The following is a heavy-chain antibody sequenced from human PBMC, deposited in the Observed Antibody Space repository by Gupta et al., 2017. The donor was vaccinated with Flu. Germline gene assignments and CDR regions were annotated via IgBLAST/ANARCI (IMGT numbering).Heavy chain of an antibody. CDR3: ARRWKGRQWLGTGPLDY. Sequence: YWSWIRQPPGKGLEWIGEINHSGSTNYNPSLKSRVTISVDTSKNQFSLKLSSVTAADTAVYYCARRWKGRQWLGTGPLDYWGQGTMVTVSS. J-gene: IGHJ4*02. CDR2: INHSGST. D-gene: IGHD6-19*01. CDR1: Y. V-gene: IGHV4-34*01.